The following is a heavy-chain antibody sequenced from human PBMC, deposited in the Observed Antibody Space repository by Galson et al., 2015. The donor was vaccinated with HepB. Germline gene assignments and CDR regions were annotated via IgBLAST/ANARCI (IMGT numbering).Heavy chain of an antibody. CDR1: GFTFSSYA. D-gene: IGHD3-10*01. Sequence: LRLSCAASGFTFSSYAMSWVRQAPGKGLEWVSAISGSGGSTYYADSVKGRFTISRDSSKNTLYLQMNSLRAEDTAVYYCAKDFQGLPGVPKLAYNWFDPWGQGTLVTVSS. CDR3: AKDFQGLPGVPKLAYNWFDP. J-gene: IGHJ5*02. CDR2: ISGSGGST. V-gene: IGHV3-23*01.